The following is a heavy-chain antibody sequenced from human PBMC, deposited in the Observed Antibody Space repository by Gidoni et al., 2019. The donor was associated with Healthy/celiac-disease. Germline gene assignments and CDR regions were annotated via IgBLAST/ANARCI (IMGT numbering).Heavy chain of an antibody. D-gene: IGHD3-22*01. J-gene: IGHJ4*02. Sequence: EVQLLESGGGLVQPGGSLRLSCAASGFTFSSYAMSWVRQAPGKGLGWVSAISGSGGSTYYADSVKGRFTISRDNSKNTLYLQMNSQRAEDTAVYYCAKDLPRYNNYYDSSGYYDYWGQGTLVTVSS. CDR3: AKDLPRYNNYYDSSGYYDY. V-gene: IGHV3-23*01. CDR1: GFTFSSYA. CDR2: ISGSGGST.